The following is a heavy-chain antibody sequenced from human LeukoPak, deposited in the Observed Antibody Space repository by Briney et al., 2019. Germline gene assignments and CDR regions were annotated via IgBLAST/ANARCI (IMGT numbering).Heavy chain of an antibody. J-gene: IGHJ5*02. CDR1: GGSISSYY. Sequence: PSETLSLTCTVSGGSISSYYWSWIRQPPGKGLEGIGYIYYSGSTNYNPSLKSRVTISVDTSKNQFSLKLSSVTAADTAVYYCARATSIADPSFDPWGQGTLVTVSS. V-gene: IGHV4-59*01. D-gene: IGHD6-6*01. CDR2: IYYSGST. CDR3: ARATSIADPSFDP.